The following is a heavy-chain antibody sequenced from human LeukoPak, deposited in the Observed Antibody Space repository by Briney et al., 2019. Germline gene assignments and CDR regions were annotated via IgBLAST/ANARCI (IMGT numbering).Heavy chain of an antibody. J-gene: IGHJ5*02. V-gene: IGHV4-39*07. D-gene: IGHD2-15*01. CDR3: ARGRKFGYCSGGSCYSFAWFDP. Sequence: SETLSLTCTVSGGSISSSSYYWGWIRQPPGKGLEWIGEINHSGSTNYNPSLKSRVTISVDTSKNQFSLKLSSVTAADTAVYYCARGRKFGYCSGGSCYSFAWFDPWGQGTLVTVSS. CDR1: GGSISSSSYY. CDR2: INHSGST.